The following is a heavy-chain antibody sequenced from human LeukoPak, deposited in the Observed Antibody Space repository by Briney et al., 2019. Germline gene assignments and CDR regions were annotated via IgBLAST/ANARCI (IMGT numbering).Heavy chain of an antibody. D-gene: IGHD3-22*01. J-gene: IGHJ2*01. CDR3: ARHSSSGPYWHFDL. V-gene: IGHV4-4*09. CDR2: IYTREGT. Sequence: SETLSLTCTVAGGSISSNSWSWIRQPPGKGLEWSGYIYTREGTNYNPSLTSRVTISVDTSKNPFSLRLSSVIAADTAVYYCARHSSSGPYWHFDLWGRGTLVTVSS. CDR1: GGSISSNS.